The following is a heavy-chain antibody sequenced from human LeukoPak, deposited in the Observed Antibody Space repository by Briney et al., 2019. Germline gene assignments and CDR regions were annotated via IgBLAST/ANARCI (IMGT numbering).Heavy chain of an antibody. D-gene: IGHD6-6*01. CDR1: GYTFTGYY. J-gene: IGHJ5*02. Sequence: ASVKVSCKACGYTFTGYYMHWVRQAPGQGLEWMGWINPNSGGTNYAQKFQGRVTMTRDTSISTAYMELSRLRSDDTAVYYCARRELALGDWFDPWGQGTLVTVSS. CDR2: INPNSGGT. V-gene: IGHV1-2*02. CDR3: ARRELALGDWFDP.